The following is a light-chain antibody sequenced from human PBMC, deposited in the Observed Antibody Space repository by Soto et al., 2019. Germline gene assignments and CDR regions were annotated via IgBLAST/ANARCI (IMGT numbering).Light chain of an antibody. CDR3: QQYGSSLWT. CDR1: QSVSSSY. CDR2: GAS. V-gene: IGKV3-20*01. Sequence: EIVLTQSPGTLSLSPGERATLSCRASQSVSSSYLAWYQQKPGQAPRHLIYGASSRPTGIPDRFSGRGSGTDFTLTISRLEPEDFAVYYCQQYGSSLWTFGQGTKVEIK. J-gene: IGKJ1*01.